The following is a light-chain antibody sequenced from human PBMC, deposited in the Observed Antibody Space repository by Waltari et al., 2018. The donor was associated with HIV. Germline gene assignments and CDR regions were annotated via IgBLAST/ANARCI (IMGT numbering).Light chain of an antibody. Sequence: IQLTQSPSSLSASIGDRVTITCRASQSISSFVNLYQQRPGKGPNLLIYRASTLQNGVPSRFVGSGSGTDFTLTISSLQPEDFATYFCQQSYSTRYTFGQGTKLEIK. CDR2: RAS. J-gene: IGKJ2*01. CDR1: QSISSF. CDR3: QQSYSTRYT. V-gene: IGKV1-39*01.